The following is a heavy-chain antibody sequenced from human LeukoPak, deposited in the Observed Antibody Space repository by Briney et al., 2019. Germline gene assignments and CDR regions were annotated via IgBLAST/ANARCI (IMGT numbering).Heavy chain of an antibody. CDR2: ISSGSRTI. V-gene: IGHV3-48*01. CDR3: ARQSPAFDY. Sequence: TGGSLRLSCAASGFTFSIHGMHWVRQAPGKGLEWTSYISSGSRTITYADSVKGRFTISRDDAKNSLYLQMDSLRAEGTAVYYCARQSPAFDYWGQGTLVTVSS. J-gene: IGHJ4*02. CDR1: GFTFSIHG.